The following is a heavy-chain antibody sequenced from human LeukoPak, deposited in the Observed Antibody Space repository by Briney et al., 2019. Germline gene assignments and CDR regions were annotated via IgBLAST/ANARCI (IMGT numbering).Heavy chain of an antibody. CDR2: IKQDGSEK. J-gene: IGHJ4*02. CDR3: AREQPYYYDSSGTALMAEIKYYFDY. V-gene: IGHV3-7*01. D-gene: IGHD3-22*01. Sequence: GGSLRLSCVASGFTFNNYWMDWVRQAPGKGLEWVANIKQDGSEKYYVDSVKGRFTISRDNAKNSLYLQMNSLRAEDTGVYYCAREQPYYYDSSGTALMAEIKYYFDYWGQGTLVTVSS. CDR1: GFTFNNYW.